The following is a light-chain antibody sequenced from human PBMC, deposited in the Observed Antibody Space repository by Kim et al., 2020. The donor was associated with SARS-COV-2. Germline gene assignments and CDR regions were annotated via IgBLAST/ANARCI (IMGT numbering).Light chain of an antibody. Sequence: SSELTQDPAVSVALGQTVRVTCQGDSLRSYYASWYQQKPGQAPVLVIYGKNHRPSGIPDRFSGSSSGNTASLTITGAQAEDEADYYCNSRDSSGNHWVFGGGTQLTV. CDR1: SLRSYY. J-gene: IGLJ3*02. CDR2: GKN. V-gene: IGLV3-19*01. CDR3: NSRDSSGNHWV.